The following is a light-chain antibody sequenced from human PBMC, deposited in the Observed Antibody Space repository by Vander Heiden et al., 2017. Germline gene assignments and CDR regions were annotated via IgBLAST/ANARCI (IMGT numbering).Light chain of an antibody. CDR1: QSLLHSNGYNY. CDR3: MQALQTPRT. Sequence: DIVMTRSPLSLPVTPGEPASISCMSRQSLLHSNGYNYLDWYLQKPGQSPQLLIYLGSNRASGVPDRFSGSGSGTDFTLKISRVEAEDVGVYYCMQALQTPRTFGQGTKLEIK. V-gene: IGKV2-28*01. CDR2: LGS. J-gene: IGKJ2*01.